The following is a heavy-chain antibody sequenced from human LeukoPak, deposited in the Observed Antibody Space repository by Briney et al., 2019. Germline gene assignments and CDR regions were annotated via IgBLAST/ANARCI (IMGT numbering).Heavy chain of an antibody. Sequence: GSLRLSCAASGFTVSSNYMNWVRQAPGKGLEWVASFGSDLSFRSVADSLKGRFTISRDNAENSIYLHMNSLRAEDTAIYYCARDRLGDGYIREFDSWGQGTLVIVSS. CDR1: GFTVSSNY. J-gene: IGHJ4*02. CDR2: FGSDLSFR. V-gene: IGHV3-21*01. CDR3: ARDRLGDGYIREFDS. D-gene: IGHD5-24*01.